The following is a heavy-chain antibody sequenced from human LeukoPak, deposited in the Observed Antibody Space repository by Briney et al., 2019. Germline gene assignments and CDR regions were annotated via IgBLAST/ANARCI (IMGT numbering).Heavy chain of an antibody. V-gene: IGHV3-7*01. D-gene: IGHD3-10*01. J-gene: IGHJ4*02. Sequence: GSLSRSCSAYAFTFSNFCMRWVGPAPGQEREWVVNIKQGESDKYYMDSVKGRFTTSRDDAKNSLYLQMNSLRAEDTAVYYCVRDEGWVRVNPFDYWGQGTLVTVSS. CDR1: AFTFSNFC. CDR2: IKQGESDK. CDR3: VRDEGWVRVNPFDY.